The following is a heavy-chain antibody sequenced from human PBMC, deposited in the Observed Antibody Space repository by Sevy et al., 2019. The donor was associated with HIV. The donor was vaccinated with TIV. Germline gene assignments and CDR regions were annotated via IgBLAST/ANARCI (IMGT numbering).Heavy chain of an antibody. CDR3: ARMGGLTDNGMDV. V-gene: IGHV3-21*01. Sequence: GESLKISCAASGFTFSSYSMNWVRQAPGKGLEWVSSISTINNYIYYADSMKGRFTISSDNAKNSLFLQMNSLRAEDTAVYYCARMGGLTDNGMDVWCQGTTVTVSS. J-gene: IGHJ6*02. CDR2: ISTINNYI. D-gene: IGHD6-25*01. CDR1: GFTFSSYS.